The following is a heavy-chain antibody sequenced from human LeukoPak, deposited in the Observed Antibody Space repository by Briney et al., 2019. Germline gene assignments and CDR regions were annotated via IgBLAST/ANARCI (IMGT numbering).Heavy chain of an antibody. J-gene: IGHJ6*03. CDR3: ARVKFNDDFWSGYFSPYYYYYYMDV. CDR2: ISGSSRYI. CDR1: GFTFSSYS. D-gene: IGHD3-3*01. V-gene: IGHV3-21*01. Sequence: PGGSLRLSCAASGFTFSSYSMNWVRQAPGKGLEWVSSISGSSRYIYYADSLRGRFTISRDNAKNSLYLQMNSLRAEDTAVYYCARVKFNDDFWSGYFSPYYYYYYMDVWGKGTTVTVSS.